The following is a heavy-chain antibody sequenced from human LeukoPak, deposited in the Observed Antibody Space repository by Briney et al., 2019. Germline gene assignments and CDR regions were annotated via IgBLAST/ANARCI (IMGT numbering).Heavy chain of an antibody. J-gene: IGHJ4*02. V-gene: IGHV3-7*01. CDR2: IKEDSSDK. D-gene: IGHD5-12*01. CDR1: GFTFSIHW. CDR3: VRVDKKFEDSGYRSFDW. Sequence: GSLRPSCAASGFTFSIHWMSWVRQAPGKGLEWVANIKEDSSDKWYVDSVKGRFTISRDNVENSLYLQMNSLRAEDTAVYYCVRVDKKFEDSGYRSFDWWGQGTLVSVSS.